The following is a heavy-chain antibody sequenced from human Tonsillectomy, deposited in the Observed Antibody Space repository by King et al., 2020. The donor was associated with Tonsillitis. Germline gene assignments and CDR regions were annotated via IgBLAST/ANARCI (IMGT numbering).Heavy chain of an antibody. D-gene: IGHD6-13*01. CDR2: ISYDGSNK. Sequence: VQLVESGGGVVQPGRSLRLSCAASGFTFSSYGMHWVRQAPGKGLEWVAVISYDGSNKYYADSVKGRFTISRDNSKNTLYLQMNSLRAEDTALYYCATSPDSSSLSDPDDYYGMDVWGQGTTVTVSS. CDR1: GFTFSSYG. J-gene: IGHJ6*02. CDR3: ATSPDSSSLSDPDDYYGMDV. V-gene: IGHV3-30*03.